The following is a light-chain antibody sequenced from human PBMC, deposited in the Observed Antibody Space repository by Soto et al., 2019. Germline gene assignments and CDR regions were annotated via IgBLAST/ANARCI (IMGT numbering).Light chain of an antibody. CDR2: EVS. J-gene: IGLJ2*01. CDR1: SSDIGSYDL. V-gene: IGLV2-23*02. Sequence: QSALTRPASVSGSPGQSITIACTGTSSDIGSYDLVSWYQQHPGKAPKLMIYEVSKRPSGVSNRFSGSKSGNTASLTISGLQAEDEADYYCCSHAGSSTHVVFGGGTKLTVL. CDR3: CSHAGSSTHVV.